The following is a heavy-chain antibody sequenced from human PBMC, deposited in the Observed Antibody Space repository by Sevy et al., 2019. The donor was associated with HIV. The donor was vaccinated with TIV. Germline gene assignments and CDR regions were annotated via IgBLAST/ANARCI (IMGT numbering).Heavy chain of an antibody. D-gene: IGHD3-22*01. V-gene: IGHV4-4*02. CDR1: GGSISSTNW. J-gene: IGHJ4*02. CDR2: VYHSGTT. CDR3: ARRFYYDSSTHYQYYFDY. Sequence: SETLSITCDVSGGSISSTNWWSWVRQPPGKGLEWIGEVYHSGTTNYNPSLKRRVTMSVDKSKNQFSLKLSSVTAADTALYYCARRFYYDSSTHYQYYFDYWGQGTLVTVSS.